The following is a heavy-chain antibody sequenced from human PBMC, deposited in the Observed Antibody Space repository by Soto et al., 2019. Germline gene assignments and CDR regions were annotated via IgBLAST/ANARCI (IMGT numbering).Heavy chain of an antibody. CDR1: GYTFTSYD. CDR2: MNPNSGNT. Sequence: ASVKVSCKASGYTFTSYDINWVRQATGQGLEWMGWMNPNSGNTGYAQKFQGRVTMTRNTSISTAYMELSSLRYEDTAGYDWGRTVLRYDFFTCYSPYCDYYYYYMDVWGIGTTVTVSS. J-gene: IGHJ6*03. D-gene: IGHD3-9*01. CDR3: GRTVLRYDFFTCYSPYCDYYYYYMDV. V-gene: IGHV1-8*01.